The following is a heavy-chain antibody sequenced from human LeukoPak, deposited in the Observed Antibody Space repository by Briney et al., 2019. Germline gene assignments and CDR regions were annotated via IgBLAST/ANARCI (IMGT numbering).Heavy chain of an antibody. CDR3: ARVVDMATIHFVPLRHYNWFDP. Sequence: GGSLRLSCAASGFTFSDYYMSWIRQAPGKGLEWVSYISSSSSYTNYADSVKGRFTISRDNAKNSLYLQMNSLRAEDTAVYYCARVVDMATIHFVPLRHYNWFDPWGQGTLVTVSS. CDR1: GFTFSDYY. V-gene: IGHV3-11*05. D-gene: IGHD5-24*01. CDR2: ISSSSSYT. J-gene: IGHJ5*02.